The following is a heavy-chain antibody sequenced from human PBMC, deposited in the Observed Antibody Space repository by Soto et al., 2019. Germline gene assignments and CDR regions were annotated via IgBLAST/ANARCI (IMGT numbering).Heavy chain of an antibody. CDR2: IWYDGSNK. Sequence: QVQLVESGGGVVQPGRSLRLSCAASGFIFSSYGMHWVRQAPGKGLEWVAVIWYDGSNKYYADSVKGRFTISRDNSKNTLYLQMNSLRAEDTAVHYCARDRLGHYDFWSGYTLGHNWFDPWGQGTLVTVSS. CDR3: ARDRLGHYDFWSGYTLGHNWFDP. D-gene: IGHD3-3*01. V-gene: IGHV3-33*01. CDR1: GFIFSSYG. J-gene: IGHJ5*02.